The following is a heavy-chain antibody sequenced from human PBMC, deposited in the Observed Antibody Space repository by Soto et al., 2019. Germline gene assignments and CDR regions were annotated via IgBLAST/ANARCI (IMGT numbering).Heavy chain of an antibody. CDR3: ARDRTSSPHNWFDP. D-gene: IGHD6-6*01. CDR1: GGSISSYY. CDR2: IYYSGST. V-gene: IGHV4-59*01. J-gene: IGHJ5*02. Sequence: TLSLTCTVSGGSISSYYWSWIRQPPGKGLEWIGYIYYSGSTNYNPSLKSRVTISVDTSKNQFSLKLSSVTAADTAVYYCARDRTSSPHNWFDPWGQGTLVTVSS.